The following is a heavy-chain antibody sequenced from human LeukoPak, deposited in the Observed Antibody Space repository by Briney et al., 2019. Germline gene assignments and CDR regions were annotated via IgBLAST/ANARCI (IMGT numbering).Heavy chain of an antibody. Sequence: ASVKVSCKASGYTFTSNDINWVRQATGQGLEWMGWINAGNGNTKYSQKFQGRVTITRDTSASTAYMELSSLTSEDTAVYYCARGPRAAADDYWGQGTLVTVSS. CDR2: INAGNGNT. CDR1: GYTFTSND. CDR3: ARGPRAAADDY. J-gene: IGHJ4*02. D-gene: IGHD6-13*01. V-gene: IGHV1-3*01.